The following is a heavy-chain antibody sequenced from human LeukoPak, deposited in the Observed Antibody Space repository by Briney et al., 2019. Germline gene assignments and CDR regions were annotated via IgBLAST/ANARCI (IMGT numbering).Heavy chain of an antibody. Sequence: PSQTLSLTCSVSGRSISSGSYDWSWILQPAGKGLGWIGRICTSGSTNYNPSLKTRITISVDTSKNQFSMKLSSVTAAHTAVYYCARAGKYYDFWSAQFDYWGEGTLVTVSS. CDR3: ARAGKYYDFWSAQFDY. V-gene: IGHV4-61*02. CDR2: ICTSGST. D-gene: IGHD3-3*01. CDR1: GRSISSGSYD. J-gene: IGHJ4*02.